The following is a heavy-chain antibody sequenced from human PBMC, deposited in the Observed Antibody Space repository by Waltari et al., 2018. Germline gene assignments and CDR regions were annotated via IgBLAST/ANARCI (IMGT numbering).Heavy chain of an antibody. D-gene: IGHD1-26*01. Sequence: QVQLQESGPGLVKPSEPLSLTCTVSGGSLSTHYWNWIRQSPGKGLEWIGYIYYSGRTNYNASLRSRLVISIDTSKNQFSLRLTSVTAADTAVYYCARDPVGVTHFDYWGQGALVTVSS. CDR2: IYYSGRT. J-gene: IGHJ4*02. CDR1: GGSLSTHY. V-gene: IGHV4-59*11. CDR3: ARDPVGVTHFDY.